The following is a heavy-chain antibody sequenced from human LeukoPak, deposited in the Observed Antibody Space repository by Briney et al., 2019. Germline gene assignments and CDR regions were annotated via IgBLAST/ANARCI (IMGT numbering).Heavy chain of an antibody. Sequence: WETLSLTCSVSGDSISNGHYYWGWIRQPPGTGLEWLRTISSRGSTFYNPSLKSRVTISVDTSKNQISLNLSSVTASDTSLYYCARLNPLEHLFSFYFDSWGQGILATVSS. J-gene: IGHJ4*02. CDR2: ISSRGST. D-gene: IGHD3-3*01. V-gene: IGHV4-39*01. CDR3: ARLNPLEHLFSFYFDS. CDR1: GDSISNGHYY.